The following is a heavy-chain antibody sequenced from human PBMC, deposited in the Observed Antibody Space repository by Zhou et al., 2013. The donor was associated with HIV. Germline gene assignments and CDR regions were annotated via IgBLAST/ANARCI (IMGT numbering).Heavy chain of an antibody. CDR1: GGNFNTYA. CDR3: ARDFDWYFDL. V-gene: IGHV1-8*01. J-gene: IGHJ2*01. Sequence: QVHLGQSGAEVKKPGSSIKVSCKASGGNFNTYAINWVRQATGQGLEWMGWMNPNSGNTGYAQKFQGRVTITRNTSISTAYMELSSLRSEDTAVYYCARDFDWYFDLWGRGTLVTVSS. CDR2: MNPNSGNT.